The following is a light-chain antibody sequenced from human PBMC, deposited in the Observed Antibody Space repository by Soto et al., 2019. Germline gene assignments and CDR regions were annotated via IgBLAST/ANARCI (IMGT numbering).Light chain of an antibody. J-gene: IGLJ2*01. CDR2: QDI. CDR1: KLGNKY. Sequence: SYELTQPPSVSVSPGQTASITCSGHKLGNKYACWYQRKPGQSPVLVIYQDIKRPSGIPERFSGSNSGNTATLTISGTQAXDEADYYCQAWDSSTVVFGGGTKLTVL. CDR3: QAWDSSTVV. V-gene: IGLV3-1*01.